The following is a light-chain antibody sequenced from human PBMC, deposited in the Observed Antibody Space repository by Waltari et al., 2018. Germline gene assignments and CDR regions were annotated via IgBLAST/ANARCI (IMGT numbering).Light chain of an antibody. CDR1: QSVSTY. Sequence: EIVLTQSPATLSLSPGETATLSCRASQSVSTYLACYQQKPGQAPRLLIDDASNRATGIPTRFSGSGSGTDFTLTISSLEPEDFAVYFCQQRSNWPPNFGQGTRLEIK. J-gene: IGKJ5*01. CDR2: DAS. CDR3: QQRSNWPPN. V-gene: IGKV3-11*01.